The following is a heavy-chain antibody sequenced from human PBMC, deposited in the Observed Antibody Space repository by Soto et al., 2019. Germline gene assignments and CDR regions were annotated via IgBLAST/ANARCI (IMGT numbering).Heavy chain of an antibody. Sequence: LSLTCAVSGVSIHNSHSFWGWIRQPPGNGLEFIANVYYSGGAHYNPSFKSRVTISVDTATNQVSLRMSSVTAADTAVYFCGRVVEGATRHTDFDSWGQGTLVTVSS. D-gene: IGHD2-21*01. J-gene: IGHJ5*01. CDR3: GRVVEGATRHTDFDS. V-gene: IGHV4-39*01. CDR2: VYYSGGA. CDR1: GVSIHNSHSF.